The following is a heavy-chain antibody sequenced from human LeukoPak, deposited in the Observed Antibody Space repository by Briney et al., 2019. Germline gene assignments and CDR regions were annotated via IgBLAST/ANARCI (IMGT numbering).Heavy chain of an antibody. CDR3: ASNYGG. Sequence: GGSLRLSCAASGFDFSNYWMYWVRQAPGKGLEWVADIKQDGSEKYYVDSVRGRFTISRDNAKNSLSLQMNSLRAEDTAVYYCASNYGGWGQGTLVTVSS. CDR2: IKQDGSEK. V-gene: IGHV3-7*03. J-gene: IGHJ4*02. CDR1: GFDFSNYW. D-gene: IGHD4-11*01.